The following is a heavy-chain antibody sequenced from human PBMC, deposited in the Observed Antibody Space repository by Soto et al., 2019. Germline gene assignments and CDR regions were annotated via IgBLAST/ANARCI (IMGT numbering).Heavy chain of an antibody. J-gene: IGHJ4*02. D-gene: IGHD3-3*01. V-gene: IGHV6-1*01. CDR3: ARVSYDLVLSWRRRFCDY. Sequence: SQTLSLTYAISGDSVSSNSAAWNWIRQSPSRGLEWLGRTYYRSKWYNDYAVSVRSRITINPDTSKNQFSLQLNSVTPEDTAVYYCARVSYDLVLSWRRRFCDYWAQGTLVTVSS. CDR2: TYYRSKWYN. CDR1: GDSVSSNSAA.